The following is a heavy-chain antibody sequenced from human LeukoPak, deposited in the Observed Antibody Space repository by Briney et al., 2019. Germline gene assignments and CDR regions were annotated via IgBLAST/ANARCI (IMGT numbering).Heavy chain of an antibody. CDR1: GGSISTYY. D-gene: IGHD3-3*01. CDR2: IYHSGST. Sequence: SETLSLTCTVSGGSISTYYWNWIRQPPGKGLEWIGYIYHSGSTNYNPSLQSRVTISVDTSKNQFSLNLNSVTAADTAVYYCARLLELYYDFWSGYLYYFDYWGQGTLVTVSS. V-gene: IGHV4-59*01. CDR3: ARLLELYYDFWSGYLYYFDY. J-gene: IGHJ4*02.